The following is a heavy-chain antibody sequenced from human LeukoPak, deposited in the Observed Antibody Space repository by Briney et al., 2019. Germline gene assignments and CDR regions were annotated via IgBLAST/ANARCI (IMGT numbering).Heavy chain of an antibody. CDR3: ARQRYKRNARGDDAFDF. D-gene: IGHD1-1*01. V-gene: IGHV3-11*04. Sequence: GGSLRLSCAASGFTFSDYYMSWIRQAPGKGLEWVSYISSSGSTIYYADSVKGPFTMSRDNAKNSLYLQMNSLRAEDTAVYYCARQRYKRNARGDDAFDFWGQGTMVTVSS. J-gene: IGHJ3*01. CDR1: GFTFSDYY. CDR2: ISSSGSTI.